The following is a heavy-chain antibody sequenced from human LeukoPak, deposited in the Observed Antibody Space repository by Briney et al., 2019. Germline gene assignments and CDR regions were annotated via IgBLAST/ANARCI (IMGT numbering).Heavy chain of an antibody. J-gene: IGHJ4*02. CDR1: GGSVSNGSYY. D-gene: IGHD5-18*01. CDR3: ARGSRGYSYG. V-gene: IGHV4-61*03. Sequence: PSETLSLTCTVSGGSVSNGSYYWTWIRQPPGKGLEWIGYIYYSATTNYNPSLKSRVTVSVDTSNNHFSLKLSSVTAADTAVYYCARGSRGYSYGWGQGTLVTVSS. CDR2: IYYSATT.